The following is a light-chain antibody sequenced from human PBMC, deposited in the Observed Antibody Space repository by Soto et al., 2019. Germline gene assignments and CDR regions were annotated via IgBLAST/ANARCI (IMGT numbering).Light chain of an antibody. Sequence: GLSQSLATLSLSPGERATLSCRASQSISTFLAWYQQKPGQAPRLLIYDASNRATGIPARFSGSGSGTDFTLTISSLEPEDFAVYYCQQRSNWPPITFGQGTRLEIK. J-gene: IGKJ5*01. CDR1: QSISTF. CDR2: DAS. CDR3: QQRSNWPPIT. V-gene: IGKV3-11*01.